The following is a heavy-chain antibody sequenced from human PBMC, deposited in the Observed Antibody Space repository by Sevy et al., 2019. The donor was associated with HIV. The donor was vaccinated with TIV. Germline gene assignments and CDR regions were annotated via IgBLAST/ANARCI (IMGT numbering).Heavy chain of an antibody. CDR1: GFTFSDHY. J-gene: IGHJ6*03. CDR2: SRDKANSHTT. D-gene: IGHD5-18*01. Sequence: VGSLRLSCAASGFTFSDHYMEWVRQAPGKVLEWVGRSRDKANSHTTEYVASVKGRFTISRDDSKNSLYLQMNNLKTEYTVVYYCARGKDSGMAGYYYYYMDVWGKGTTVTVSS. CDR3: ARGKDSGMAGYYYYYMDV. V-gene: IGHV3-72*01.